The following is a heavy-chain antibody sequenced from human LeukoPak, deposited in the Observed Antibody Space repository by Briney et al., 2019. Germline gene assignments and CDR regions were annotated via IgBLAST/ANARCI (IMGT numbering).Heavy chain of an antibody. CDR3: ARDLAFYYYDSSGYFGAFDI. D-gene: IGHD3-22*01. CDR2: ISSSSNNI. J-gene: IGHJ3*02. V-gene: IGHV3-21*01. CDR1: GFTFSSYS. Sequence: PGGSLRLSCAASGFTFSSYSMNWVRQAPGKGLEWVSSISSSSNNIHYADSVKGRFTISRDNAKNSLYLQMNSLRAEDTAVYYCARDLAFYYYDSSGYFGAFDIWGRGTMVTVSS.